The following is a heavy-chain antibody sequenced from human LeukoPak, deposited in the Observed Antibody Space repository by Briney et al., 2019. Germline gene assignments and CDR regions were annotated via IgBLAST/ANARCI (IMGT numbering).Heavy chain of an antibody. CDR3: ARDTDHGKLDS. D-gene: IGHD5-24*01. Sequence: QPGGSLRLSCVDSGFTFSSYWLSWVRQAPGKGLEWVANINQDGGEMDYKDSVKGRFTISRDNAKNSVYLQMNSLRADDTAMYYCARDTDHGKLDSWGQGTLVTVSS. CDR2: INQDGGEM. CDR1: GFTFSSYW. V-gene: IGHV3-7*01. J-gene: IGHJ4*02.